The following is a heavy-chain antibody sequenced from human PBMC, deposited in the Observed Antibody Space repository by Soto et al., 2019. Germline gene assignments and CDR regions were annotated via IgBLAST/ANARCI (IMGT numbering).Heavy chain of an antibody. D-gene: IGHD4-17*01. Sequence: SETLSLTCTVSGGSISSYYWSWIRQPPGKGLEWIGYIYYSGSTNYNPSLKSRVTISVDTSKNQFSLKLSSVTAADTAVYYCARLKVGFTVTTTNPKLNYYYYYMDVWGKGTTVTVSS. CDR3: ARLKVGFTVTTTNPKLNYYYYYMDV. J-gene: IGHJ6*03. V-gene: IGHV4-59*08. CDR2: IYYSGST. CDR1: GGSISSYY.